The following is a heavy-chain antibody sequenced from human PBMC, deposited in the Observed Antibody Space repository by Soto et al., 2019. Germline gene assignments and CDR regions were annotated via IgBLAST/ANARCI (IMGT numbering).Heavy chain of an antibody. Sequence: PGGSLRLSCAASGFTFDDYTMHWVRQTPGKGLEWVSSISWSGNNVDYRDSVKGRFTISRDNAKNSLYLHMNSLRVEDTALYYCVKGRNIDYKSAWFYFDYWGQGTVVTVSS. CDR3: VKGRNIDYKSAWFYFDY. CDR2: ISWSGNNV. J-gene: IGHJ4*02. CDR1: GFTFDDYT. V-gene: IGHV3-9*01. D-gene: IGHD6-19*01.